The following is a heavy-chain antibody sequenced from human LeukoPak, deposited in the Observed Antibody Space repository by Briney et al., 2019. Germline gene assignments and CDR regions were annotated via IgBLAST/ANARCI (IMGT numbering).Heavy chain of an antibody. CDR1: GGSLSSYY. J-gene: IGHJ6*03. Sequence: SETLSLTCTVSGGSLSSYYWSWIRQPPGKGLEWIGYIYYSGSTNYNPSLKSRVTISVDTSKNQFSLKLSSVTAADTAVYYCTRGLYCSSTSCYVNYYYYYYMDVWGKGTTVTVSS. CDR2: IYYSGST. D-gene: IGHD2-2*01. CDR3: TRGLYCSSTSCYVNYYYYYYMDV. V-gene: IGHV4-59*01.